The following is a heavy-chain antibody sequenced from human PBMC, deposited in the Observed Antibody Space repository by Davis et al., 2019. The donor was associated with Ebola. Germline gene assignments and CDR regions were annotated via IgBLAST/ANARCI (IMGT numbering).Heavy chain of an antibody. CDR2: INSDGSFT. V-gene: IGHV3-74*01. Sequence: HTGGSLRLSCAASGFTFSSYSMNWVRHAPGKGLVWVSRINSDGSFTSYADSVKGRFTISRDNAENSLYLQLNSLRAEDTAVYYCVRGGGVVVVATTSYYYYGLDVWGQGTTVTVSS. CDR3: VRGGGVVVVATTSYYYYGLDV. D-gene: IGHD2-15*01. CDR1: GFTFSSYS. J-gene: IGHJ6*02.